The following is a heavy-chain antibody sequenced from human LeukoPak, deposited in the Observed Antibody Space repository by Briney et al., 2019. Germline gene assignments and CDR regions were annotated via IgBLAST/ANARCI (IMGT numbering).Heavy chain of an antibody. CDR1: GFKFDDYA. D-gene: IGHD6-19*01. J-gene: IGHJ4*02. CDR3: ARTSGYSSGWFDY. CDR2: INWNGGHT. Sequence: PGGSLRLSCVASGFKFDDYAMSWVRQAPGKGLQWVSGINWNGGHTTYADSVKGRFTISRDNAKNSLYLQMNSLRVDDTAFYYCARTSGYSSGWFDYGGQGTLVTVSS. V-gene: IGHV3-20*04.